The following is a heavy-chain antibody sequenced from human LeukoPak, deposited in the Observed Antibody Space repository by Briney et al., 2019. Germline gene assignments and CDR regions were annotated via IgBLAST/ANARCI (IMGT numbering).Heavy chain of an antibody. CDR3: ASGGVGMITFGGVIDTLDY. V-gene: IGHV1-69*05. Sequence: SVKVSCKASGGTFSSYAISWVRQAPGQGLEWMGGIIPIFSTANYAQKFQGRVTITTDESTSTAYMELSSLRSEDTAVYYCASGGVGMITFGGVIDTLDYWGQGTLVTVSS. D-gene: IGHD3-16*02. CDR1: GGTFSSYA. J-gene: IGHJ4*02. CDR2: IIPIFSTA.